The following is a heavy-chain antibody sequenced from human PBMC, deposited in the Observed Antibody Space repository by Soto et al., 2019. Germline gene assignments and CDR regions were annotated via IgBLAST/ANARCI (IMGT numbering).Heavy chain of an antibody. Sequence: QVQLVESGGGVVQPGRSLRLSCAASVFTFSSYGMHWVRQAPGKGLEWVAVIWYDGSNKYYADSVKGRFTISRDNSKNTLYLQMNSLRAEDTAVYYCARDHYDYVWGSYRSLDYWGQGTLVTVSS. CDR1: VFTFSSYG. V-gene: IGHV3-33*01. D-gene: IGHD3-16*02. CDR2: IWYDGSNK. CDR3: ARDHYDYVWGSYRSLDY. J-gene: IGHJ4*02.